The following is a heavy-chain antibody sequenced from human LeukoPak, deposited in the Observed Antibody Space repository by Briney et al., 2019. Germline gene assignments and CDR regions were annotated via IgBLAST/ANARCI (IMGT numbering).Heavy chain of an antibody. J-gene: IGHJ6*03. CDR1: GGSFSGYY. Sequence: PSETLSLTCAVYGGSFSGYYWSWIRQPPGKGLEWIGEINHSGSTNYNPSLKSRVTISVDTSKNQFSLKLSSVTAADTAVYYCGRGPSYDFWSGYYMAYYYYYMDVWGKGTTVTVSS. CDR3: GRGPSYDFWSGYYMAYYYYYMDV. D-gene: IGHD3-3*01. CDR2: INHSGST. V-gene: IGHV4-34*01.